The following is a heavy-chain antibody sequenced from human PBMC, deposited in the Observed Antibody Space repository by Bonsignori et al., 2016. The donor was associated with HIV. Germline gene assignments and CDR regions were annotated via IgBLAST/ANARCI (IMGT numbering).Heavy chain of an antibody. CDR3: ASCPDIVIGPGAISGSVGYYYMAV. D-gene: IGHD2-2*01. Sequence: WVRQAPGQGLEWMGGIIPIFGTANYAQKFQGRITITADESTSTVYMDLSSLRSEDTAVYHCASCPDIVIGPGAISGSVGYYYMAVWGKGTTVTVSS. CDR2: IIPIFGTA. J-gene: IGHJ6*03. V-gene: IGHV1-69*01.